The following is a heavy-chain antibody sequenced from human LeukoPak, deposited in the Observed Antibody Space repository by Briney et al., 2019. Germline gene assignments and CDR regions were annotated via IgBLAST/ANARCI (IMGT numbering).Heavy chain of an antibody. Sequence: ASVKVSCKASGGTFSSYAISWVRQAPGQGLEWMGRIIPILGIANYAQKFQGRVTITADKSTSTAYMELSSLRSEDTAVYYCARIEERRGSGSYYPDYWGQGTLVTVSS. CDR3: ARIEERRGSGSYYPDY. CDR1: GGTFSSYA. D-gene: IGHD3-10*01. J-gene: IGHJ4*02. V-gene: IGHV1-69*04. CDR2: IIPILGIA.